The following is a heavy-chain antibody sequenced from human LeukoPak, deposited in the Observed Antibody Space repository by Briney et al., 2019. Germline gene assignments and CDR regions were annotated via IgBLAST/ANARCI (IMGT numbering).Heavy chain of an antibody. V-gene: IGHV3-74*01. D-gene: IGHD3-16*01. CDR3: ARDGGWRGMDV. CDR1: GFTFSSYW. J-gene: IGHJ6*02. CDR2: INSDGSST. Sequence: GGSLRLSCAASGFTFSSYWMHWVRQAPGKGLVWVSRINSDGSSTSYADSVKGRFTISRDNSKNTLYLQMNSLRAEDTAVYYCARDGGWRGMDVWGQGTTVTVSS.